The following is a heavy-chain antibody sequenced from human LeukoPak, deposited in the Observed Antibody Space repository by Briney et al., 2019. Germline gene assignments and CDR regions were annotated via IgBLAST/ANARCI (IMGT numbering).Heavy chain of an antibody. CDR3: ATFRGDGYNLGFDN. CDR2: ISVTGDYT. J-gene: IGHJ4*02. CDR1: GFTFSGYA. V-gene: IGHV3-23*01. D-gene: IGHD5-24*01. Sequence: PGGSLRLSCADSGFTFSGYAVSWVRQPPGKGLEWVLGISVTGDYTHYADSVKGRFSVSRDNSKNTMYLHMISLTVEDTAVYFCATFRGDGYNLGFDNWGQGTLVTVSS.